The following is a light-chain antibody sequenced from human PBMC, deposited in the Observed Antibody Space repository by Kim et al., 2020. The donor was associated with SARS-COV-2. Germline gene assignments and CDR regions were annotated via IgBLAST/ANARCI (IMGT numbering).Light chain of an antibody. J-gene: IGKJ2*01. Sequence: SASVGDGVTIACRASQSINSYLNWYQQKPGKAPKLLIYAASTLQGGVPSRFSGSGSGTDFTLTISSLQPEDFATYYCQQSYSTPRTFGQGTKLEI. CDR3: QQSYSTPRT. V-gene: IGKV1-39*01. CDR2: AAS. CDR1: QSINSY.